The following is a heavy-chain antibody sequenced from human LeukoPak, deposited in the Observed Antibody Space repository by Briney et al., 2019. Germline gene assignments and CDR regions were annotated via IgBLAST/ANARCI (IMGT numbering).Heavy chain of an antibody. D-gene: IGHD2-2*01. Sequence: SGPTLVNPTQTLTLTCTFSGFSLSTSGVGVGWVRQPPGKALEWLALIYWDDDKRYSPSLKSRLTITKDTSKNQVVLTMTNMDPVDTATYYCARIVVVPAATNWFDPWGQGTLVTVSS. J-gene: IGHJ5*02. CDR2: IYWDDDK. V-gene: IGHV2-5*02. CDR3: ARIVVVPAATNWFDP. CDR1: GFSLSTSGVG.